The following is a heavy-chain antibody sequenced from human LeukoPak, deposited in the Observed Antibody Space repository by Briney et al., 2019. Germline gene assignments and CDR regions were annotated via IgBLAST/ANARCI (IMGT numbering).Heavy chain of an antibody. CDR2: ISSSSSYI. CDR1: GFTFSSYS. D-gene: IGHD6-19*01. CDR3: ARGIRGSGWFPPFDY. V-gene: IGHV3-21*01. Sequence: GGSLRLSCAASGFTFSSYSMNWVRQAPGKGLEWVSSISSSSSYIYYADSVKGRFTISRDNAKNSLYLQMNSLRAEDTAVYYCARGIRGSGWFPPFDYWGQGTLVTVSS. J-gene: IGHJ4*02.